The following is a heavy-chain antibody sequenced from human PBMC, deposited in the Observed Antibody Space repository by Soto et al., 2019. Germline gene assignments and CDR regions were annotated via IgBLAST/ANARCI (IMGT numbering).Heavy chain of an antibody. D-gene: IGHD1-26*01. V-gene: IGHV3-30-3*01. J-gene: IGHJ3*02. Sequence: QVQLVESGGGVVQPGRSLRLSCAASGFTFSSYAMHWVRQAPGKGLEWVAVISYDGSNKYYADSVKGRFTISRDNSKNTLYLQMNSLRAEDTAVYYCARPYSGSYYGAFDIWGQGTMVTVSS. CDR3: ARPYSGSYYGAFDI. CDR1: GFTFSSYA. CDR2: ISYDGSNK.